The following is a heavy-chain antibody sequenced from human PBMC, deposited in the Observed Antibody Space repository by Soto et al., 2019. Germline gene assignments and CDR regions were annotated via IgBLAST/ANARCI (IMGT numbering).Heavy chain of an antibody. J-gene: IGHJ4*02. CDR3: ARVYSGSYSDS. V-gene: IGHV4-4*02. CDR1: GGSIRSINW. Sequence: ASETLSLTCAVSGGSIRSINWWSWVRQPPGKGLEWIGEIFQSGSTYYNPSLKTRVTISVDKSKNQFSLKLSSVTAADTAVYYCARVYSGSYSDSWGQGTLVTVSS. D-gene: IGHD1-26*01. CDR2: IFQSGST.